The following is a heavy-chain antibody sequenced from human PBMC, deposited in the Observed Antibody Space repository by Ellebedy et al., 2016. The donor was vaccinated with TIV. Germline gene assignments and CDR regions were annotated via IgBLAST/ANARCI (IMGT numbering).Heavy chain of an antibody. CDR1: GFAFSDHY. CDR3: EIVSKGV. J-gene: IGHJ4*02. Sequence: GGSLRLSXAASGFAFSDHYMTWIRQAPGRGLEWVSYISSTGNIIYYADSVKGRFTVSRDNAKNVLYLQMNSLRVEDTAVYYCEIVSKGVWGQGTLVTVSS. V-gene: IGHV3-11*01. D-gene: IGHD5/OR15-5a*01. CDR2: ISSTGNII.